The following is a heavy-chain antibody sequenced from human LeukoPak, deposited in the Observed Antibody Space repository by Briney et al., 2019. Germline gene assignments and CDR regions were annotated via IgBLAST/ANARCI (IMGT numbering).Heavy chain of an antibody. J-gene: IGHJ4*02. CDR1: GGSISSYY. CDR3: SRAVVVARGEYFDY. V-gene: IGHV4-59*12. Sequence: SETLSLTCTVSGGSISSYYWSWIRQPPGKGLEWIGYIYYSGSTNYNPSLKSRVTISVDTSKNQFSLKLSSVTAADTAVYYCSRAVVVARGEYFDYWGQGTLVTVSS. D-gene: IGHD2-15*01. CDR2: IYYSGST.